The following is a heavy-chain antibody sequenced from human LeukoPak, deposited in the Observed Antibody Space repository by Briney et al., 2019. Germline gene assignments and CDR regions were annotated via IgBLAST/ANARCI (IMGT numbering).Heavy chain of an antibody. CDR1: SGSITNYY. Sequence: PSETLSLTCTVSSGSITNYYWNWFRQPPGKTLEWIGWIYSRGNTNYNPSLRSRVTVSVDMSRNQFSLRLTSVTAADTAVYYCARAGYGDGFGCFDYWGQGALVTISS. V-gene: IGHV4-59*01. CDR3: ARAGYGDGFGCFDY. J-gene: IGHJ4*01. D-gene: IGHD3-10*01. CDR2: IYSRGNT.